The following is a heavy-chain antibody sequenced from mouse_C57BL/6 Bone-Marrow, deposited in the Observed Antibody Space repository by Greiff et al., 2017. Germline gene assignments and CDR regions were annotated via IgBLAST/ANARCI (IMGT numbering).Heavy chain of an antibody. Sequence: EVMLVESGGGLVKPGGSLKLSCAASGFTFSSYAMSWVRQTPEKRLEWVATISDGGSYTYYPDNVKGRFTISRDNAKNNLYLQMSQLKSEDTAMYYCARGDYYGSTYYAMDYWGQGTSVTVSS. CDR3: ARGDYYGSTYYAMDY. CDR2: ISDGGSYT. V-gene: IGHV5-4*03. CDR1: GFTFSSYA. J-gene: IGHJ4*01. D-gene: IGHD1-1*01.